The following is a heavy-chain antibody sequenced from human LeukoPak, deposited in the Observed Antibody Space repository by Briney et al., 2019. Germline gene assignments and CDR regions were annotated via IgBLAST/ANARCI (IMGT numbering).Heavy chain of an antibody. CDR3: ARDPRTART. Sequence: GGSLRLPCAASGFTFSDNYMTWVRQAPGKGLEWLSYISGNGGVIQYADSVKGRFTISRDNAKNLLYLQMDSLRVEDTAIYYCARDPRTARTWGQGTLVAVSS. CDR1: GFTFSDNY. J-gene: IGHJ5*02. V-gene: IGHV3-11*04. CDR2: ISGNGGVI. D-gene: IGHD1-1*01.